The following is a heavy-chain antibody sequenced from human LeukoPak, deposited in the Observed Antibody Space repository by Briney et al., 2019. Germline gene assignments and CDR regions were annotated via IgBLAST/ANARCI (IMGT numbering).Heavy chain of an antibody. V-gene: IGHV3-23*01. J-gene: IGHJ4*02. CDR1: GFTFSSYG. Sequence: GGTLRLSCAASGFTFSSYGMSWVRQAPGKGLEWVSAISGSGGSTYYADSVEGRFTISRDNSKNTLYLQMNSLRAEDTAVYYCAKETWEQGAYFDYWGQGTLVTVSS. CDR3: AKETWEQGAYFDY. D-gene: IGHD1/OR15-1a*01. CDR2: ISGSGGST.